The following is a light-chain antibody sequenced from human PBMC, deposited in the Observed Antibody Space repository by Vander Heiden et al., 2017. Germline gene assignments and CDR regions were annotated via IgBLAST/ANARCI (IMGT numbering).Light chain of an antibody. V-gene: IGKV3-11*01. CDR2: DAS. Sequence: MVLTHSPPTLSLSPGERATLSCRASQSVSNYLAWYQHKPGQAPRLLIYDASNRAAGIPARLRGSGSGTDFNLTISSLGPEDFAVYYCQQRSNWTSEVTFGGGTKVEIK. CDR1: QSVSNY. J-gene: IGKJ4*01. CDR3: QQRSNWTSEVT.